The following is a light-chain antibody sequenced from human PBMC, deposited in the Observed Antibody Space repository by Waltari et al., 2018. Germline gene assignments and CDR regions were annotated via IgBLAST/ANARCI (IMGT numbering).Light chain of an antibody. CDR3: SSHTVDGVVL. CDR1: ASAVGASAF. V-gene: IGLV2-14*03. Sequence: QSALTQPASVWGSLGQSITISCTGIASAVGASAFVSWYQHHPGKAPQVIISDATNRPSGISDRFSASKSANTASLTISGLQPEYVGDYYCSSHTVDGVVLLDGGTQVTVL. J-gene: IGLJ3*02. CDR2: DAT.